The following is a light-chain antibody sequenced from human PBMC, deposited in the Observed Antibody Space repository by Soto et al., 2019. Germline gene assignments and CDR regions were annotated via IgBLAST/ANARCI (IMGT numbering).Light chain of an antibody. CDR3: QQSYSTPGT. CDR1: QSISSY. Sequence: DIPMTQSPSSLSASVGDRVTITCGASQSISSYLNWYQQKPGKAPKLLIYAASSLQSGVPSRFSGSGSGTDFTLTISSLQPEDFATYYCQQSYSTPGTFGQGTKVEIK. V-gene: IGKV1-39*01. J-gene: IGKJ1*01. CDR2: AAS.